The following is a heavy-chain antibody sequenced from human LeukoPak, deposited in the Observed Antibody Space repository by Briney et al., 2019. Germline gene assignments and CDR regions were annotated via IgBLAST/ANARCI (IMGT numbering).Heavy chain of an antibody. CDR3: AKSRAIDH. D-gene: IGHD2-21*01. V-gene: IGHV3-23*01. Sequence: GGSLRLSCAASGFTFSDYYMSWIRQAPGKGLEWLSLISPRGTSTFYADSVKGRFTISRDNFRDMLFLQMNSLRAEDTAVYYCAKSRAIDHWGQGTPVIVSS. CDR1: GFTFSDYY. CDR2: ISPRGTST. J-gene: IGHJ4*02.